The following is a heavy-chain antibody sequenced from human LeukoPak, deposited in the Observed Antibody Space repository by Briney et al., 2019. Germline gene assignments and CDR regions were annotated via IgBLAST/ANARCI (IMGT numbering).Heavy chain of an antibody. Sequence: GGSLRLSCAASGFTFNSHWMYWVRQVPGQGLVWVSRIRTDGSETSYADSVKGRFTISRDNAKNTLYLEMNSLIADDTAVYYCASDMGRDSRGDYRFGMDVWGRGTTVTVSS. J-gene: IGHJ6*02. D-gene: IGHD3-22*01. CDR1: GFTFNSHW. V-gene: IGHV3-74*01. CDR2: IRTDGSET. CDR3: ASDMGRDSRGDYRFGMDV.